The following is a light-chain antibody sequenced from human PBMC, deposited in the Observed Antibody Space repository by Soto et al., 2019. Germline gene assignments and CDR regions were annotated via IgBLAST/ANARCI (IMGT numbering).Light chain of an antibody. CDR3: QHYNSYSEA. J-gene: IGKJ1*01. Sequence: DIQMTQSPSTLSGSVGERVTITCRASQTISSWLAWYQQKPGKAPKLLIYKASTLKSGVPSRFSGSGSGTEFTLTISSLQPDDFATHYCQHYNSYSEALGQGTKVDIK. V-gene: IGKV1-5*03. CDR1: QTISSW. CDR2: KAS.